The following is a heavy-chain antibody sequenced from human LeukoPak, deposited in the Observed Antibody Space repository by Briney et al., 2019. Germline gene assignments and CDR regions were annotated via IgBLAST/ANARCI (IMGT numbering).Heavy chain of an antibody. D-gene: IGHD3-9*01. V-gene: IGHV3-30*02. CDR2: IRYDGSNK. J-gene: IGHJ4*02. CDR3: ARGADSGYSSDN. Sequence: GGSLRLSCAASGFTFSSYGMHWVRQAPGKGLEWVAFIRYDGSNKYYADSVKGRFTISRDNSKNTLYLQMNSLRAEDTAVYYCARGADSGYSSDNWGQGTLVSVSS. CDR1: GFTFSSYG.